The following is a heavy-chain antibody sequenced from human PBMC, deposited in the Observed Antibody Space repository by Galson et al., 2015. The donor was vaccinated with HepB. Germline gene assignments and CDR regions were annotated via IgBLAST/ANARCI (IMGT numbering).Heavy chain of an antibody. Sequence: SLRLSCAASGFTFSGSAMHWVRQASGKGLEWVGRIRSKANSYATAYAASVEGRFIISRDDSKNTAYLQMNSLKTEDTAVYYCTRDVEYGGYYEFDYWGQGTLVTVSS. J-gene: IGHJ4*02. D-gene: IGHD3-22*01. CDR1: GFTFSGSA. V-gene: IGHV3-73*01. CDR2: IRSKANSYAT. CDR3: TRDVEYGGYYEFDY.